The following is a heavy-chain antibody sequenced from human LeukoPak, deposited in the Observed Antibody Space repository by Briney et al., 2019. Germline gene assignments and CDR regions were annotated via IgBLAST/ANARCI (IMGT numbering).Heavy chain of an antibody. D-gene: IGHD2/OR15-2a*01. Sequence: ASVKVSCKASGYTFTDYYMHWVRQAPGQGPEWMGWINSNSGATNYAQKFQGRLTMTRDTSRSTVFMELSRLRSDDTAFYYCARSLGSLKEYWWFDPRGQGTLVTVSS. J-gene: IGHJ5*02. CDR3: ARSLGSLKEYWWFDP. V-gene: IGHV1-2*02. CDR1: GYTFTDYY. CDR2: INSNSGAT.